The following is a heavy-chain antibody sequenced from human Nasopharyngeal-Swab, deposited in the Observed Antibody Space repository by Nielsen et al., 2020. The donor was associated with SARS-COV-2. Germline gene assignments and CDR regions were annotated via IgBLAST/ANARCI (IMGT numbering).Heavy chain of an antibody. J-gene: IGHJ4*02. CDR3: ARVAVGKRAFDY. D-gene: IGHD3-10*01. Sequence: SETLSLTCAVSGGSISSGGYSWSWIRQPPGKGLEWIGYIYHSGSTYYNPSLKSRVTISVDRSKNQFSLKLSSVTAANTAVYYCARVAVGKRAFDYWGQGTLVTVSS. CDR2: IYHSGST. CDR1: GGSISSGGYS. V-gene: IGHV4-30-2*01.